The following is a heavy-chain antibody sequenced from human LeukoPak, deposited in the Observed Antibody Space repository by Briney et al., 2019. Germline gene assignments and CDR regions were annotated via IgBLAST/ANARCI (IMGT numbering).Heavy chain of an antibody. J-gene: IGHJ3*02. CDR1: GSTFSSYG. CDR2: IRYDGSNR. CDR3: ANIPVAGLTTYSNNGDAFDI. Sequence: QPGGSLRLSCAASGSTFSSYGMHWVRQAPGKGLEWVAFIRYDGSNRYYADSVKGRFTISRDNSKNTLYLQMNSLRAEDTAVYYCANIPVAGLTTYSNNGDAFDIWGQGTMVTVSS. V-gene: IGHV3-30*02. D-gene: IGHD6-19*01.